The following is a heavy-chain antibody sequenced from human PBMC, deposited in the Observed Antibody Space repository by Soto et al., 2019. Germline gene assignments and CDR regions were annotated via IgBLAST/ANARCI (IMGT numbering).Heavy chain of an antibody. J-gene: IGHJ5*02. CDR1: GGTFSSYT. V-gene: IGHV1-69*08. D-gene: IGHD3-10*01. CDR3: ARDLSYYGSGILGAP. CDR2: IIPILGIA. Sequence: QVQLVQSGAEVKKPGSSVKVSCKASGGTFSSYTISWVRQAPGQGLEWMGRIIPILGIANYAQKFQGRVTITADKSTSTAYMELSSLRSEDTAVYYCARDLSYYGSGILGAPWGQGTLVTVSS.